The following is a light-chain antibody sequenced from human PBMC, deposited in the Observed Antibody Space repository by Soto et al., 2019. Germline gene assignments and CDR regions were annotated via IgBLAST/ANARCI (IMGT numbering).Light chain of an antibody. CDR3: LQRSDWRT. J-gene: IGKJ1*01. CDR1: ESIGRS. Sequence: IVLTQSPVSLSLSPGERATLSCRASESIGRSLAWYQQRPGQAPRLLIYDASNRTTGIPARFSGSGSVTDFTLTISRLEPEVFACYYCLQRSDWRTFGRGTKVEIK. V-gene: IGKV3-11*01. CDR2: DAS.